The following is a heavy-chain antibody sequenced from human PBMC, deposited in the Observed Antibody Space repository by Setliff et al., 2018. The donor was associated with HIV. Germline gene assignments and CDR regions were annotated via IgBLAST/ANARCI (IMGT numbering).Heavy chain of an antibody. CDR3: ARLPAGALFDY. D-gene: IGHD7-27*01. Sequence: SETLSLTCTVSGVSISSNRYYWGWIRQPPGKGLEWIGHIYYDGTTHYNASLKSRLTMSLDTSKNQFSLGLNSVTAADTAVYYCARLPAGALFDYWGQGTLVTVS. CDR2: IYYDGTT. CDR1: GVSISSNRYY. J-gene: IGHJ4*02. V-gene: IGHV4-39*01.